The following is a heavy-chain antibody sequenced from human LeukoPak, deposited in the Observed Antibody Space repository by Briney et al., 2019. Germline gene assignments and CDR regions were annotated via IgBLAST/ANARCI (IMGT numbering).Heavy chain of an antibody. D-gene: IGHD3-22*01. V-gene: IGHV3-30*04. CDR2: TSFDGSDN. Sequence: GRSLIPSCASSGFTFSSYAMHWVRPAPGKGLKWVAVTSFDGSDNYYADSVKGRFTISRDNSKNTLYLQMNSLRPDDTAVYYCARAPGAMIVVDYWGQGTLVTVSS. CDR3: ARAPGAMIVVDY. CDR1: GFTFSSYA. J-gene: IGHJ4*02.